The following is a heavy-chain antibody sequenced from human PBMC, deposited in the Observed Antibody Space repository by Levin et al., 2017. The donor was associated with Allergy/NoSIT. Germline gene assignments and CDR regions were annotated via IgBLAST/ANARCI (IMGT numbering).Heavy chain of an antibody. CDR3: AKEGITGFRGPRGNYYGLDV. Sequence: PGESLKISCAASGFSFSGYAMDWVRQAPGKGLEWVSGIEGSGGTSYYADSVKGRFTISRDNSKNILYLHMNRLRAEDTAVYYCAKEGITGFRGPRGNYYGLDVWGQGTTVTVSS. J-gene: IGHJ6*02. CDR1: GFSFSGYA. CDR2: IEGSGGTS. V-gene: IGHV3-23*01. D-gene: IGHD3-10*01.